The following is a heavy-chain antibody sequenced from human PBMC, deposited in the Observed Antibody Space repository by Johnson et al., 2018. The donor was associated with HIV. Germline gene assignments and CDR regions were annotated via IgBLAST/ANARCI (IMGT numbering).Heavy chain of an antibody. Sequence: QVQLVESGGGVVQPGRSLRLSCAASGFTFSSYGMHWVRQAPGKGLEWVAVISYDGSNKYYADSVKGRFTISRDNSKNTLNLQMNTLRAEDTAIYHCAKGGISAFDIWGQGTMVTVSS. V-gene: IGHV3-30*18. CDR1: GFTFSSYG. J-gene: IGHJ3*02. D-gene: IGHD2-15*01. CDR3: AKGGISAFDI. CDR2: ISYDGSNK.